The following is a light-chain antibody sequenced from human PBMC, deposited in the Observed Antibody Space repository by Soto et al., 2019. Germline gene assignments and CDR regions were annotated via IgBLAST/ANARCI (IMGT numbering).Light chain of an antibody. Sequence: EIELTQSPDTLSLSPGERATLSCRASQSVSSSLAWYQQKPGQAPRLLIYNASNRATGIPARFSGSGSGTDWTLTISSLEREHFAVYDCQQRSKWAPDVTFGPGTKVDIK. V-gene: IGKV3-11*01. CDR2: NAS. CDR3: QQRSKWAPDVT. CDR1: QSVSSS. J-gene: IGKJ3*01.